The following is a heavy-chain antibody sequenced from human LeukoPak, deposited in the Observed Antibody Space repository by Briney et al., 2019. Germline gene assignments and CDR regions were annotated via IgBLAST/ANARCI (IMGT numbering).Heavy chain of an antibody. Sequence: GASVKVSCKASGYTFIDYDISWVRQAPGQGLEWMGWISAYNGNTNYAQKLQGRVTMTTDTSTSTAYMELRSLRSDDTAVYYCARNTIFVALNDYWGQGTLVTVSS. V-gene: IGHV1-18*01. CDR1: GYTFIDYD. D-gene: IGHD3-3*01. CDR2: ISAYNGNT. J-gene: IGHJ4*02. CDR3: ARNTIFVALNDY.